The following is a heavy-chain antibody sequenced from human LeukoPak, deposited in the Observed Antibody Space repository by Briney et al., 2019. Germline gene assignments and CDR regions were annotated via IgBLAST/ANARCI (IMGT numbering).Heavy chain of an antibody. CDR2: TYYRSKWYN. Sequence: KPSQTLSLTCAISGDSVSSNSAAWNWIRQSPSRGLEWLGRTYYRSKWYNDYAVSVKSRITINPDTSKNQFSLQLNSVTPEDTAVYYCARALTKVGATILYYYYYMDVWGKRTTVTVSS. V-gene: IGHV6-1*01. J-gene: IGHJ6*03. CDR3: ARALTKVGATILYYYYYMDV. CDR1: GDSVSSNSAA. D-gene: IGHD1-26*01.